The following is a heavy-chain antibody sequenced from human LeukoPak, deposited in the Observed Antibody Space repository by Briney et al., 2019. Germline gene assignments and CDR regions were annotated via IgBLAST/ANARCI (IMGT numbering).Heavy chain of an antibody. Sequence: ASVTVSCKTSGYIFSGYYMYWVRQAPGQGLEWMGWINPNSGGTNYAHKFQGRVTMTRDTSISTAYMELSRLRSDDTAVYYCARVRYRLAETYIDYWGQGTLVTVSS. CDR3: ARVRYRLAETYIDY. J-gene: IGHJ4*02. CDR2: INPNSGGT. D-gene: IGHD3-16*01. CDR1: GYIFSGYY. V-gene: IGHV1-2*02.